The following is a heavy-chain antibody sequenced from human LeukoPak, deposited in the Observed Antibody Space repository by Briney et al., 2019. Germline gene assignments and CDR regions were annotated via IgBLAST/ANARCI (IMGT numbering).Heavy chain of an antibody. CDR3: ARSGKYYYDSSGYYH. CDR2: INHSGST. CDR1: GGSFSGYY. J-gene: IGHJ4*02. V-gene: IGHV4-34*01. Sequence: SETLSLTCAVYGGSFSGYYWSWIRQPPGKGLEWIGEINHSGSTNYNPSLKSRVTISVDTSKNQFSLKLSSVTAADTAVYYCARSGKYYYDSSGYYHRGQGTLVTVSS. D-gene: IGHD3-22*01.